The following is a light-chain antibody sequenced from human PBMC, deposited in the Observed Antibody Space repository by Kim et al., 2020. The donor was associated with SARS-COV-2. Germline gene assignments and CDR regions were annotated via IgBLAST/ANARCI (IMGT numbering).Light chain of an antibody. Sequence: SPGERATLSCGASQSVSSNYLAWYQQKPGPAPRLLIFDASTRATGIPDRFSGSGSGTDFTLTISRLEPDDFAVYYCQQYGRSPLTFGQGTRVDIK. CDR3: QQYGRSPLT. V-gene: IGKV3D-20*01. CDR1: QSVSSNY. J-gene: IGKJ1*01. CDR2: DAS.